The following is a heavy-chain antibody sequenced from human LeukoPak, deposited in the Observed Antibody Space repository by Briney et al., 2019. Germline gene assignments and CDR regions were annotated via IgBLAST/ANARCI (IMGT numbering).Heavy chain of an antibody. V-gene: IGHV3-74*01. D-gene: IGHD3-10*01. CDR1: GFTLSTYW. CDR3: VRASRTPYYSDSGLWFYFDN. CDR2: INSDGSSI. Sequence: GSLRLSCTTSGFTLSTYWMHWVRRAPGKGLVWTSRINSDGSSISYADSVKGRFTISRDNAENTLYLQMNSLRAEDTAVYYCVRASRTPYYSDSGLWFYFDNWGQGTLVTVSS. J-gene: IGHJ4*02.